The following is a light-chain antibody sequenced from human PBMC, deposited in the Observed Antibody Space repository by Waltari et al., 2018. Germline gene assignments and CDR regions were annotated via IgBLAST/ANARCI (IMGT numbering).Light chain of an antibody. J-gene: IGKJ4*01. CDR2: AAS. Sequence: DIQMTKSPPSVSASVGDRVTITCRASQGIRSGLSWYQQKPGKAPKLLIYAASNLQSGVPSRFSGSDSGTEFTLTISSLQPEDVATYYCQEANSFPLTFGGGTKVEI. CDR3: QEANSFPLT. V-gene: IGKV1-12*01. CDR1: QGIRSG.